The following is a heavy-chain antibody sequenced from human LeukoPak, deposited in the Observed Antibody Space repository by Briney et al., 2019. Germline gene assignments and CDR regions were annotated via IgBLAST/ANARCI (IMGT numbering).Heavy chain of an antibody. V-gene: IGHV3-33*01. CDR3: ARAGIAAYCYGMDV. Sequence: GGSLRLYCAASGFTFSSYGMHWVRQAPGKGLEWVAVIWYDGSNKYYADSVKSRFTISRDNSKNTLYLQMNSLRAEDTAVYYCARAGIAAYCYGMDVWGQGTTVTVSS. CDR1: GFTFSSYG. CDR2: IWYDGSNK. D-gene: IGHD6-25*01. J-gene: IGHJ6*02.